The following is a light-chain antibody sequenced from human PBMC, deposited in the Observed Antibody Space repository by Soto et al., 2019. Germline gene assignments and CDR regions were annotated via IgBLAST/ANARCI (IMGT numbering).Light chain of an antibody. V-gene: IGKV3D-15*01. CDR1: QIVSSN. J-gene: IGKJ4*01. CDR2: DVS. CDR3: QQYHDWPLT. Sequence: EIVMTQSQATLSVSPGERATLSCRASQIVSSNFAWYQQRPAQAPRLLIYDVSTRATGVPTRFSGSGSGTEFTLTISSLQSEDFAVYYCQQYHDWPLTFGGGTRVEIK.